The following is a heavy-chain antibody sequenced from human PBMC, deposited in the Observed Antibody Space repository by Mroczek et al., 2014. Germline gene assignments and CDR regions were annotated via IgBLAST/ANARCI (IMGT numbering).Heavy chain of an antibody. V-gene: IGHV4-59*01. CDR3: ARVSSYAYFDY. J-gene: IGHJ4*02. Sequence: QVQLQESGPGLVKPSETLSLTCTVSGGSISSYYWSWIRQPPGKGLEWIGYIYYSGSTNYNPSLKSRVTISVDTSKNQFSLKLSSVTAADTAVYYCARVSSYAYFDYWGQGTLVTVSS. CDR2: IYYSGST. D-gene: IGHD2-2*01. CDR1: GGSISSYY.